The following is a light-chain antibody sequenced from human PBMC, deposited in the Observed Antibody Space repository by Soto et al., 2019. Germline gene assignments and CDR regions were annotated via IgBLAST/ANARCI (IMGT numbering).Light chain of an antibody. CDR2: ENS. CDR3: QSYDTSLIIYV. Sequence: QSVLTQPPSVSGAPGQRVTISCTGSTSNIGAGYDVHWYQHLPGTAPKLLIFENSNRPSGVPDRFSGSKSGTSASLAITGVQGEDEADYYCQSYDTSLIIYVVGNRTKVTVL. CDR1: TSNIGAGYD. J-gene: IGLJ1*01. V-gene: IGLV1-40*01.